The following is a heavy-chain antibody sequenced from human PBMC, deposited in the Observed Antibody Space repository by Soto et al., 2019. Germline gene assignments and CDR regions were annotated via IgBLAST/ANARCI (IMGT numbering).Heavy chain of an antibody. J-gene: IGHJ4*02. D-gene: IGHD3-10*01. Sequence: VQLVESGGGVVQPGRSLRLSCAASGFTFSSYAMHWVRQAPGKGLEWVAVISYDGSNKYYADSVKGRFTISRDNSKNTLYLQMNSLRAEDTAVYYCARAYGSGSYLTPFDYWGQGTLVTVSS. CDR3: ARAYGSGSYLTPFDY. CDR1: GFTFSSYA. CDR2: ISYDGSNK. V-gene: IGHV3-30-3*01.